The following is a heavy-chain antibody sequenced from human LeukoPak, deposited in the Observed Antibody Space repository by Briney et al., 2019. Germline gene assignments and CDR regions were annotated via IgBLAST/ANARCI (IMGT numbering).Heavy chain of an antibody. V-gene: IGHV3-48*01. D-gene: IGHD3-3*01. Sequence: PGGSLRLCCAASGFTFTMFGMNWVRQAPGKGLEWVSYIDARSGIVYYADSVQGRFTISRNDAKDSVFLQMNSLRVDDTAVYYCARTYDFGRGPPGDAFDNWGQGTLVTVPS. J-gene: IGHJ3*02. CDR3: ARTYDFGRGPPGDAFDN. CDR2: IDARSGIV. CDR1: GFTFTMFG.